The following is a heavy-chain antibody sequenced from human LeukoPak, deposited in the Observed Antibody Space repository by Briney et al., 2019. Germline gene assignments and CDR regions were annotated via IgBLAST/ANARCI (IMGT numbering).Heavy chain of an antibody. CDR3: ARDYDYGGNPDAFDI. J-gene: IGHJ3*02. Sequence: TGGSLRLSCAASGFTFSSYSMNWVRQAPGKGLEWVSSISSSSSYIYYADSVKGRFTISRDNAKNSLYLQMNSLRAEDTAVYYCARDYDYGGNPDAFDIWGQGTMVTVSS. V-gene: IGHV3-21*01. CDR2: ISSSSSYI. D-gene: IGHD4-23*01. CDR1: GFTFSSYS.